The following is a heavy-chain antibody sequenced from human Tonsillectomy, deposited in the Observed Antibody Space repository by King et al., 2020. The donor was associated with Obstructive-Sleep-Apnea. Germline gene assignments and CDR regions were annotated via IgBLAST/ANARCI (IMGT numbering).Heavy chain of an antibody. Sequence: LQLVQSGAEVKKPGESLKISCKGSGYSFSSYWIGWVRQMPGKGLEWMGIIYPGDSDTRYSPSFQGQVTISVDKSISTAYLQGGSLNASDTAIYYCARSSSGLLWLGGGFGFWGQGTLVTVPS. J-gene: IGHJ4*02. CDR1: GYSFSSYW. CDR2: IYPGDSDT. V-gene: IGHV5-51*01. D-gene: IGHD3-10*01. CDR3: ARSSSGLLWLGGGFGF.